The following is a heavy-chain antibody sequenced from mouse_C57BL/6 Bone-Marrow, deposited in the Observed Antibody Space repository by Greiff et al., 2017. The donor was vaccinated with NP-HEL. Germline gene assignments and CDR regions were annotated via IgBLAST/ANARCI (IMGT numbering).Heavy chain of an antibody. CDR3: ARHATVVATEGYYFDY. CDR1: GFTFSSYG. J-gene: IGHJ2*01. V-gene: IGHV5-6*01. CDR2: ISSGGSYT. D-gene: IGHD1-1*01. Sequence: EVKVVESGGDLVKPGGSLKLSCAASGFTFSSYGMSWVRQTPDKRLEWVATISSGGSYTYYPDSVKGRFTISRDNAKNTLYLQMSSLKSEDTAMYYCARHATVVATEGYYFDYWGQGTTLTVSS.